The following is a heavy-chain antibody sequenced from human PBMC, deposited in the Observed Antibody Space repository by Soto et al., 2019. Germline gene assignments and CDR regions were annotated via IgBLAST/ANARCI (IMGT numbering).Heavy chain of an antibody. CDR3: ARVEGYSYGYFDY. CDR1: GFTFSSYA. CDR2: ISYDGSNK. J-gene: IGHJ4*02. D-gene: IGHD5-18*01. Sequence: GGSLRLSCAASGFTFSSYAMHWVRQAPGKGLEWVAVISYDGSNKYYADSVKGRFTISRDNSKNTLYLQMNSLRAEDTAVYYCARVEGYSYGYFDYWGQGTLVTVSS. V-gene: IGHV3-30-3*01.